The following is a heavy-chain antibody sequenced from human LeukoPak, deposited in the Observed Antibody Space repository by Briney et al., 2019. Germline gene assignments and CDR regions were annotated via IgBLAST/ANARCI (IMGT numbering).Heavy chain of an antibody. V-gene: IGHV3-48*03. D-gene: IGHD4-17*01. CDR1: GFTFGSYA. Sequence: GGSLRLSCAASGFTFGSYAMNWVRQAPGKGLEWVSYISSSGDTIYYADSVKGRFTISRDNAKNSLFLQMNSLRAEDTAVYYCARDRYGDENYWGQGTLVTVSS. CDR2: ISSSGDTI. J-gene: IGHJ4*02. CDR3: ARDRYGDENY.